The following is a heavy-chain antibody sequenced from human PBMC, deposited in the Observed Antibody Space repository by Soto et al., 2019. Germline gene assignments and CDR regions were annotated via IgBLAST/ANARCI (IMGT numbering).Heavy chain of an antibody. V-gene: IGHV1-18*01. CDR3: ARAGVAVAGRENYYYYYGMDV. CDR1: GYTFTSYG. J-gene: IGHJ6*02. D-gene: IGHD6-19*01. CDR2: ISAYNGNT. Sequence: ASVKVSCKASGYTFTSYGISWVRQAPGQGLEWMGWISAYNGNTNYAQKLQGRVTMTTDTSTSTAYMELRSLRSDDTAVYYCARAGVAVAGRENYYYYYGMDVSGQGTTVTVSS.